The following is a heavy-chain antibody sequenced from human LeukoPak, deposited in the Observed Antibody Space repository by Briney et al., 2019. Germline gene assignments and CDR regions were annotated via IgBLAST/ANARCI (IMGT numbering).Heavy chain of an antibody. CDR2: ISSSGTIE. CDR1: GFTLSGHS. V-gene: IGHV3-48*04. Sequence: GSLRLSCVASGFTLSGHSMNWVRQSPGKGLEWVSYISSSGTIEFYADSVKGRFAISRENGKNALYLQMNSLRAEDTAVYYCARDSGRYCTLDSCYTDFDYWGRGTLVSVSS. CDR3: ARDSGRYCTLDSCYTDFDY. J-gene: IGHJ4*01. D-gene: IGHD2-2*02.